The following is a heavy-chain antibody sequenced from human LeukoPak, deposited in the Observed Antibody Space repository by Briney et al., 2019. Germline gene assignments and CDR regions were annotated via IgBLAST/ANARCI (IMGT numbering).Heavy chain of an antibody. J-gene: IGHJ5*02. CDR1: GFTFNRHG. V-gene: IGHV3-23*01. CDR2: IDVSGRKT. Sequence: PGGSLRLSCAASGFTFNRHGMSWVRQAPGKGLEWVSGIDVSGRKTYYADSVKGRFTISRDNSKNMVYLQMNSLRAGDMAVYYCARDGKNYDKSLGPFDPWGQGTLVTVSS. D-gene: IGHD3-9*01. CDR3: ARDGKNYDKSLGPFDP.